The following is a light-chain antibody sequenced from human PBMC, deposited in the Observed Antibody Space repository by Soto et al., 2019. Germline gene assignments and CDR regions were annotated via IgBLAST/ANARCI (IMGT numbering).Light chain of an antibody. Sequence: QMTQSPSSLSASLGDRGPYTSPARQGLRNDLSWYQQKPGKAPKLLIYAAYSLQSGVLSRFRGSGSGTDFTLTISSLQPEDFATYYCLQDYNYPRTFGQGTKLEIK. CDR2: AAY. CDR3: LQDYNYPRT. CDR1: QGLRND. J-gene: IGKJ2*01. V-gene: IGKV1-6*01.